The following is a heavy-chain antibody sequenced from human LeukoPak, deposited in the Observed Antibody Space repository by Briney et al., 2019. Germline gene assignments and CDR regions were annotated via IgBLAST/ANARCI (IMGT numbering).Heavy chain of an antibody. J-gene: IGHJ4*02. V-gene: IGHV1-69*05. CDR1: GYTFTSYY. Sequence: AASVKVSCKASGYTFTSYYMHWVRQAPGQGLEWMGGIIPIFGTANYAQKFQGRVTITTDESTSTAYMELSSLRSEDTAVYYCARSPFIAAAGAFDYWGQGTLVTVSS. CDR3: ARSPFIAAAGAFDY. D-gene: IGHD6-13*01. CDR2: IIPIFGTA.